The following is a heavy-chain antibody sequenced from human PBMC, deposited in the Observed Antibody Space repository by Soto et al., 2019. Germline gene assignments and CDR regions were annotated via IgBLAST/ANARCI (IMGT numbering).Heavy chain of an antibody. V-gene: IGHV1-18*04. CDR2: ISAYNGNT. Sequence: XSVKGSCTASGYPFTSYGIIWGRQAPGQGLEWMGWISAYNGNTNYAQKLQGRVTMTTDTSTSTAYMELRSLRSDDTAVYYCARDIVVVPAAINYYYHYGMDVWGQGTTVTVSS. CDR1: GYPFTSYG. CDR3: ARDIVVVPAAINYYYHYGMDV. J-gene: IGHJ6*02. D-gene: IGHD2-2*02.